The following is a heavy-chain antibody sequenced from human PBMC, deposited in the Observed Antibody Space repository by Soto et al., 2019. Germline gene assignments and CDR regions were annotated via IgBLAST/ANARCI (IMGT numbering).Heavy chain of an antibody. D-gene: IGHD6-13*01. CDR2: ISYDGSNK. CDR3: ARSAAAGAFDI. V-gene: IGHV3-30-3*01. CDR1: GFTFSSYA. J-gene: IGHJ3*02. Sequence: GSLRLSCAASGFTFSSYAMHWVRQAPGKGLEWVAVISYDGSNKYYADSVKGRFTISRDNSKNTLYLQMNSLRAEDTAVYYCARSAAAGAFDIWGQGTMVTVSS.